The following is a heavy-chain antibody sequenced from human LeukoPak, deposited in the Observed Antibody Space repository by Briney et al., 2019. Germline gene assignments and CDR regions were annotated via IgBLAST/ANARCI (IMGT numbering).Heavy chain of an antibody. CDR2: IYHSGST. J-gene: IGHJ4*02. D-gene: IGHD1-26*01. CDR1: GGSISSSNW. CDR3: ASFSKFGSPLFDY. Sequence: PSETLSLTCAVSGGSISSSNWWSWVRQPPGKGLEWIGEIYHSGSTNYNPSLKSRVTISVDKSKNQFSLKLSSVTAADTAVYYCASFSKFGSPLFDYWGQGTLVTVSS. V-gene: IGHV4-4*02.